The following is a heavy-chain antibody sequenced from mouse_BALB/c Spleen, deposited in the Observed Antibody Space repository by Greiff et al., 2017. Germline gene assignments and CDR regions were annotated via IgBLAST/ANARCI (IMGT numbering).Heavy chain of an antibody. J-gene: IGHJ1*01. D-gene: IGHD1-1*01. V-gene: IGHV3-2*02. Sequence: VQLQQSGPGLVKPSQSLSLTCTVTGYSITSDYAWNWIRQFPGNKLEWMGYISYSGSTSYNPSLKSRISITRDTSKNQFFLQLNSVTTEDTATYYCARADYGSRPLWYFDVWGAGTTVTVSS. CDR3: ARADYGSRPLWYFDV. CDR1: GYSITSDYA. CDR2: ISYSGST.